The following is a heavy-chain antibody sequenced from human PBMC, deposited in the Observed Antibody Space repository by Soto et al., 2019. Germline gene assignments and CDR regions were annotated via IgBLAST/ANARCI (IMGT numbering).Heavy chain of an antibody. CDR3: ARDLEYDFWSGYYRGPHYYYYYGMDV. V-gene: IGHV3-74*01. CDR2: INSDGSST. CDR1: GFTFSSYW. J-gene: IGHJ6*02. D-gene: IGHD3-3*01. Sequence: PVGSLRLSCAASGFTFSSYWMHWVRQAPGKGLVWVSRINSDGSSTSYADSGKGRFTISRDNAKNTLYLQMNSLRAEDTAVYYCARDLEYDFWSGYYRGPHYYYYYGMDVWGQGTTVTVSS.